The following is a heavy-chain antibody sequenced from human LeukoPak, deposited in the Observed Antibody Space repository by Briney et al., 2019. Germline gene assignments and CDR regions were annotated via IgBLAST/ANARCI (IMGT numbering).Heavy chain of an antibody. CDR2: ISGSGDKT. D-gene: IGHD4-23*01. CDR1: GFTFSSYA. V-gene: IGHV3-23*01. CDR3: AKRSDYGGDWKYFDY. Sequence: GGSLRLSCAASGFTFSSYAMSWVRQAPGKGLEWVSAISGSGDKTYYADSVKGRFTISRDNSKNTLYLRMNSLRAEDAAVYYCAKRSDYGGDWKYFDYWGQGTLVTVS. J-gene: IGHJ4*02.